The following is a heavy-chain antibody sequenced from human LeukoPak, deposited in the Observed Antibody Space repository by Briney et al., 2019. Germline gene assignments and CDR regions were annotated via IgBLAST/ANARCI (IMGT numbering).Heavy chain of an antibody. CDR3: ARDERDGYNHYYYYMDV. D-gene: IGHD5-24*01. CDR2: INTNTGNP. J-gene: IGHJ6*03. V-gene: IGHV7-4-1*02. Sequence: ASVKVSCKASGYTFTSYAMNWVRQAPGQGLEWMGWINTNTGNPTYAQGFTGRFVFSLDTSVSTAYLQISSLKAEDTAVYYCARDERDGYNHYYYYMDVWGKGTTVTVSS. CDR1: GYTFTSYA.